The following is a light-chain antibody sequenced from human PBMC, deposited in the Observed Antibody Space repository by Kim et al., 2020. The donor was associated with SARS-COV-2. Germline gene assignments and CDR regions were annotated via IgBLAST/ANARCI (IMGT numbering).Light chain of an antibody. CDR3: QQFHNWPLYS. Sequence: EVMMTQSPATLSVSPGERVTLSCRASQSLNSNLAWYQQKSGQAPRLLIYGASTRASGVPARFSGGGSGTEFTLTITSLQSEDFAVYYCQQFHNWPLYSFGQGTKLEIK. J-gene: IGKJ2*03. CDR1: QSLNSN. CDR2: GAS. V-gene: IGKV3-15*01.